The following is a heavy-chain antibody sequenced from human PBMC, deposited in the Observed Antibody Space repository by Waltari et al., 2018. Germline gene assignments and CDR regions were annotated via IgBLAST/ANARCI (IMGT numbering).Heavy chain of an antibody. Sequence: QVQLVQSGAEVKKPGASVKLSCKTSGYSVTSYHVHWVRQAPGQGLGWMGIINSSDGLPNDQETCQGRVTLTRDTSTSTVYMELSSLRSNDTAVYYCASDYFDNSGKYFDFGYWGQGTLVTVSS. CDR2: INSSDGLP. CDR3: ASDYFDNSGKYFDFGY. CDR1: GYSVTSYH. D-gene: IGHD4-4*01. J-gene: IGHJ4*02. V-gene: IGHV1-46*01.